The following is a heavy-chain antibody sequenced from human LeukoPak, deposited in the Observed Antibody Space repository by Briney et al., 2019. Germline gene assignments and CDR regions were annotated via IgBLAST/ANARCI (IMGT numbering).Heavy chain of an antibody. D-gene: IGHD2-15*01. CDR1: GFTFSSYA. Sequence: GGSLRLSCAASGFTFSSYAMHWVRQAPGKGLEWVAVISYDGSNKYYADSVKGRFTISRDNSKNALYLQMNSLRAEDTAVYYCARDSCSGGSCYLDYWGQGTLVTVSS. V-gene: IGHV3-30-3*01. CDR2: ISYDGSNK. J-gene: IGHJ4*02. CDR3: ARDSCSGGSCYLDY.